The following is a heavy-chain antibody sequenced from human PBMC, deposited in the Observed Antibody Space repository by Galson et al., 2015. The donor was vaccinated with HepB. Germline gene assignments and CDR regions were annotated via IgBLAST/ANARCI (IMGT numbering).Heavy chain of an antibody. CDR2: IIPILGIA. J-gene: IGHJ6*02. CDR3: ASMLGYYDILTGPLYYYGMDV. Sequence: SVKVSCKASGGTFSSYAISWVRQAPGQGLEWMGRIIPILGIANYAQKFQGGVTITADKSTSTAYMELSSLRSEDTAVYYCASMLGYYDILTGPLYYYGMDVWGQGTTVTVSS. CDR1: GGTFSSYA. V-gene: IGHV1-69*04. D-gene: IGHD3-9*01.